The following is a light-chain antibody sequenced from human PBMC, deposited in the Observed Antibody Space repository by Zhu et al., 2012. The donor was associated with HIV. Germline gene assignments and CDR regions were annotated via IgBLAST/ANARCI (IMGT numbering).Light chain of an antibody. CDR1: QVISNF. V-gene: IGKV1-9*01. CDR2: GAS. Sequence: DIQLTQSPSFLSASVGDRVTITCRASQVISNFLAWYQQKPGKAPKLLIYGASIVQTGVPSRFSGSGSGTEFTLTISSLQPEDFATYFCQHLTLYPTFGGGSRVEIK. J-gene: IGKJ4*01. CDR3: QHLTLYPT.